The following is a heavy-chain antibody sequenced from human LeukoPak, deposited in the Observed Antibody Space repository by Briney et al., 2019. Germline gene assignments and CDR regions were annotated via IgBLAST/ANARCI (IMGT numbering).Heavy chain of an antibody. D-gene: IGHD6-13*01. CDR1: GFTFSSYG. V-gene: IGHV3-48*01. CDR2: ISSNSGTI. Sequence: PGGSLRLSCAASGFTFSSYGMHWVRQAPGKGLEWISYISSNSGTIYYANSVKGRFTISRDNAKNSLYLQMNSLRVEDTAVYYCARGIAADGRGFWGQGTLVTVSS. J-gene: IGHJ4*02. CDR3: ARGIAADGRGF.